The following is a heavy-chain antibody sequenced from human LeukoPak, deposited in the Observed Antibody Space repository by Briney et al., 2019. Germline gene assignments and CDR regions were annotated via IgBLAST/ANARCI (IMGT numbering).Heavy chain of an antibody. V-gene: IGHV4-34*01. CDR1: GGSFSGYY. CDR2: INHSGST. Sequence: SETLSLTCAVYGGSFSGYYWSWIRQPPGKGLEWIGEINHSGSTNYNPSLKSRVIISVDTSKNQFSLKLSSVTAADTAVYYCAREGSDSGYDFVGPWGQGTLVTVSS. CDR3: AREGSDSGYDFVGP. J-gene: IGHJ4*02. D-gene: IGHD5-12*01.